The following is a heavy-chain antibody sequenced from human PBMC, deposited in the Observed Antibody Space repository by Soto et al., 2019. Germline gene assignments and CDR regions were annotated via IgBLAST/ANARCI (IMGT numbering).Heavy chain of an antibody. CDR1: GGTFSSYA. V-gene: IGHV1-69*01. D-gene: IGHD4-17*01. J-gene: IGHJ5*02. CDR2: IIPIFGTA. CDR3: ALKHDYGGNLNWFDP. Sequence: QVQLVQSGAEVKKPGSSVKVSCKASGGTFSSYAISWVRQAPGQGLEWMGGIIPIFGTANYAQKFQGRVTITADESTRTAYMELSSLRSEDTAVYYCALKHDYGGNLNWFDPWGQGTLVTVSS.